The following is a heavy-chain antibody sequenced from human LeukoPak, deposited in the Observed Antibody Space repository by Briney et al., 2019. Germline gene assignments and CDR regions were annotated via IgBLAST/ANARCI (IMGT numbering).Heavy chain of an antibody. CDR2: IYSGGST. V-gene: IGHV3-66*01. Sequence: PGGSLRLSCAASGFTVSSNYMSWVRQAPGKGLEWVSVIYSGGSTYYADSVKGRFTISRDNSKNTLYLQMNSLRAEDTAVYYCARAPYTTGRSFYFDSWGQGTLVTVSS. CDR3: ARAPYTTGRSFYFDS. CDR1: GFTVSSNY. J-gene: IGHJ4*02. D-gene: IGHD2-2*02.